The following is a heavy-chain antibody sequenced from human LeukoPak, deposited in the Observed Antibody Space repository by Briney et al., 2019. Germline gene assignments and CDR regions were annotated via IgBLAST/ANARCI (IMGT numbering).Heavy chain of an antibody. D-gene: IGHD6-13*01. CDR1: GYSFTSHY. J-gene: IGHJ5*02. CDR2: INPRGTST. Sequence: ASVKVSCKASGYSFTSHYMHWVRQAPGQGLEWMGLINPRGTSTIYAEKFQGRIIMTRDMSTTTDYMELSSLKSDDTAVYYCARTDGYSSSWQTNKDNWFDPWGQGTLVTVSS. V-gene: IGHV1-46*01. CDR3: ARTDGYSSSWQTNKDNWFDP.